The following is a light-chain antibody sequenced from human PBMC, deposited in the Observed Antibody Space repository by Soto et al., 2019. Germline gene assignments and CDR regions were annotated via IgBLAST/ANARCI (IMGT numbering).Light chain of an antibody. CDR3: QQRSNLIT. V-gene: IGKV3-11*01. J-gene: IGKJ5*01. CDR2: DAS. Sequence: EILLTQSPATLSLSPGERATLSCRASQSVSSYLAWYQQKPGQAPRLLIYDASNRATGIPARLSGSGSGTDFTLTISSIEPEDFAVYYCQQRSNLITFGQGTRLEIK. CDR1: QSVSSY.